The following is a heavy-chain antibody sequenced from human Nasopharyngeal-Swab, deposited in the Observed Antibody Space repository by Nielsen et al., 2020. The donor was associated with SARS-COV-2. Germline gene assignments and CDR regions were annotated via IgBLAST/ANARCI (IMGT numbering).Heavy chain of an antibody. D-gene: IGHD3-16*02. Sequence: GGSLRLSCAASGCTFSSDSMNWVRQAPGKGLVWVSSITSSSSYINYADSAKGRFTISRDNAKNSLYLQMSSLSDEDTAVYYCPRETLSPGYGMDVWGQGTTVTVS. V-gene: IGHV3-21*01. CDR2: ITSSSSYI. CDR1: GCTFSSDS. CDR3: PRETLSPGYGMDV. J-gene: IGHJ6*02.